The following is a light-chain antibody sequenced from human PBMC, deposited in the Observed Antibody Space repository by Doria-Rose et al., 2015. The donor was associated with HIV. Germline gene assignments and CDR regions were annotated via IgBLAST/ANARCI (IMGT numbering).Light chain of an antibody. CDR2: EAS. CDR3: QQYNSYWT. V-gene: IGKV1-5*03. CDR1: QSISTW. J-gene: IGKJ1*01. Sequence: DIQMTQSPSTLSASVGDRVTITCRASQSISTWLAWYQQIPGKAPKLLIYEASSLGSGVPSRFNGSGSGTEFTLTINSLQPDDFATYYCQQYNSYWTFGQGTKVEIK.